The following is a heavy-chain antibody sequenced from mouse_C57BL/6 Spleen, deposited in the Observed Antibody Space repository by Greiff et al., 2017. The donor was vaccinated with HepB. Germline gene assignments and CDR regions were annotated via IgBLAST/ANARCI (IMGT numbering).Heavy chain of an antibody. CDR2: ISSGSSTI. CDR3: AREYYDW. D-gene: IGHD2-4*01. CDR1: GFTFSDYG. Sequence: EVKVEESGGGLVKPGGSLKLSCAASGFTFSDYGMHWVRQAPEKGLEWVAYISSGSSTIYYADTVKGRFTISRDNAKNTLFLQLTSLRSADTAMYYCAREYYDWWGQGTTLTVSS. V-gene: IGHV5-17*01. J-gene: IGHJ2*01.